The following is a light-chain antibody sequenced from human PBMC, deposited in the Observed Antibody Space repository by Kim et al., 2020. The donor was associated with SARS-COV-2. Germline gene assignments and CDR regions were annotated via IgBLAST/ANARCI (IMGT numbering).Light chain of an antibody. J-gene: IGLJ2*01. Sequence: GQSVTSPCSGSSSNFGSNTVNWDQQLPGTAPKLLIYSNNPRPSGVPDRFSGSKSGTSASLAISGLQSEDEADYYCAAWDDSLNGVVFGGGTQLTVL. CDR1: SSNFGSNT. CDR3: AAWDDSLNGVV. CDR2: SNN. V-gene: IGLV1-44*01.